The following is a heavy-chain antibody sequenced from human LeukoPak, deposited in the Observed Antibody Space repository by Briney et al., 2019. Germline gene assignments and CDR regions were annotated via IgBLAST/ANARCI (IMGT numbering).Heavy chain of an antibody. J-gene: IGHJ4*02. CDR1: GFTFSDHF. V-gene: IGHV3-72*01. Sequence: GGSLRLSCAASGFTFSDHFLDWVRQAPGKGLEWVGRTRNKANSYITEYAASVKGRFTISRDDSKNSLYLQMSSLKTDDTAMYYCASIRGTFGYWGQGTLATVSS. CDR3: ASIRGTFGY. CDR2: TRNKANSYIT. D-gene: IGHD1-26*01.